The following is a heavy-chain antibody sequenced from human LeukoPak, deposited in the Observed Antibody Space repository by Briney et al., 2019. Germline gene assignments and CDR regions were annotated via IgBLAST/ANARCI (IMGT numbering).Heavy chain of an antibody. J-gene: IGHJ3*02. CDR2: ISSGGDTI. D-gene: IGHD1-1*01. V-gene: IGHV3-11*01. CDR1: GFTFSDSY. CDR3: TRVEAFDI. Sequence: GGSLRLSCAASGFTFSDSYMSWIRRAPGKGLEYVSYISSGGDTIYYADSVKGRFTISRDNAKNSLYLQMNSLRAEDTAVYYCTRVEAFDIWGQGTMVTVSS.